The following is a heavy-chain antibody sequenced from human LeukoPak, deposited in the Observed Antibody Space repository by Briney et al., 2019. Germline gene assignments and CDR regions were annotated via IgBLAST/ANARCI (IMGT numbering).Heavy chain of an antibody. CDR1: GYSFTSYW. CDR2: IYPGDSNT. V-gene: IGHV5-51*01. J-gene: IGHJ3*02. D-gene: IGHD6-13*01. Sequence: GESLKISCKGSGYSFTSYWIGWVRQMPGKGLEWMGIIYPGDSNTRYSPSFQGQVTISADRSISTAYLQWSSLKASDTAMYYCARYLGIAAAGTDSFDIWGQGTMVTVSS. CDR3: ARYLGIAAAGTDSFDI.